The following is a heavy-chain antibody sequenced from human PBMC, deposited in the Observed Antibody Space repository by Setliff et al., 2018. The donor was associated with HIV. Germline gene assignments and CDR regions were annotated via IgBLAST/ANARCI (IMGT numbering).Heavy chain of an antibody. D-gene: IGHD5-12*01. CDR1: GSTFSSYA. CDR3: AKDPRAAVATICDY. V-gene: IGHV3-23*01. J-gene: IGHJ4*02. Sequence: GSLRLSCAASGSTFSSYAVSWVRQAPGKGLEWVSAISGSGGSTYYADSVKGRFTISRDNSKNTLYLQMNSLRAEDTAVYYCAKDPRAAVATICDYWGQGTLVTVPQ. CDR2: ISGSGGST.